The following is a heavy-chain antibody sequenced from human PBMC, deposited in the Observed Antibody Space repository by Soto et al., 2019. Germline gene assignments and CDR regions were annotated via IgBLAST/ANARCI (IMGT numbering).Heavy chain of an antibody. J-gene: IGHJ6*02. CDR1: GGSISSYY. CDR3: ARQGFGALQGLVDV. V-gene: IGHV4-59*08. CDR2: VHHSWGS. D-gene: IGHD3-10*01. Sequence: QVQLQESGPGLVKPSETLSLSCTVSGGSISSYYWSWIRQPPGKGMEWIGYVHHSWGSTYNPSLRSRVAISVAPPKRPYPVKLTPVTATDTAVYYCARQGFGALQGLVDVWGQGTTVTVSS.